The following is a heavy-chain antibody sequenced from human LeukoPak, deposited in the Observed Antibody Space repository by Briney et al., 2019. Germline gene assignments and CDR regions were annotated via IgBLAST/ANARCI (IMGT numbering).Heavy chain of an antibody. J-gene: IGHJ4*02. CDR1: RFTFSSYE. D-gene: IGHD5-24*01. CDR3: ARDGYNRYPFDY. Sequence: GGSLRLSCAASRFTFSSYEMNWVRQAPGKGLEWVSYISSSGSTIYYADSVKGRFTISRDNAKNSLYLQMNSLRAEDTAVYYCARDGYNRYPFDYWGQGTLVTVSS. CDR2: ISSSGSTI. V-gene: IGHV3-48*03.